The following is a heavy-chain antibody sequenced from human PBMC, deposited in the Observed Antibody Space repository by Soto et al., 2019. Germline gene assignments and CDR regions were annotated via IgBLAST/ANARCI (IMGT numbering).Heavy chain of an antibody. Sequence: SETLSLTCTVSGGSISSYYWSWIRQPPGKGLEWIGYIYYSVSTNYNPSLKSRVTISVDTSKNQFSLKLSSVTAADTAVYYCARAHGFLNYYGMDVWGQGTRVTVSS. J-gene: IGHJ6*02. V-gene: IGHV4-59*01. CDR2: IYYSVST. CDR1: GGSISSYY. D-gene: IGHD3-3*01. CDR3: ARAHGFLNYYGMDV.